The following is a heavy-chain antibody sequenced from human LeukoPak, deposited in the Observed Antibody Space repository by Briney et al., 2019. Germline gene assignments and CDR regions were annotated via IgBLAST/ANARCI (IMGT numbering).Heavy chain of an antibody. J-gene: IGHJ6*03. D-gene: IGHD6-13*01. CDR3: ARQQQLGPYYNHYMDV. V-gene: IGHV1-8*03. CDR2: MNPNSGNT. Sequence: ASVKVSCKASGYTFTSYDINWVRQATGQGLEWMGWMNPNSGNTGYAQKFQGRVTITRNTSISTAYMELSSLRSEDAAVYYCARQQQLGPYYNHYMDVWGKGTTVTISS. CDR1: GYTFTSYD.